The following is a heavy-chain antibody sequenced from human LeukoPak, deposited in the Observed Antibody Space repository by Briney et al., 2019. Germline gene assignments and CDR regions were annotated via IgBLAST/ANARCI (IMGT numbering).Heavy chain of an antibody. CDR2: IIPIFGTA. D-gene: IGHD2-8*01. J-gene: IGHJ4*02. V-gene: IGHV1-69*13. CDR1: GGTFSSYA. CDR3: ARAYCTNGVCYEGYFDY. Sequence: GASVKVSCKASGGTFSSYAISWVRQAPGQGLEWMGGIIPIFGTANYAQKFQDRVTITADESTSTAYMELSSLRSEDTAVYYCARAYCTNGVCYEGYFDYWGQGTLVTVSS.